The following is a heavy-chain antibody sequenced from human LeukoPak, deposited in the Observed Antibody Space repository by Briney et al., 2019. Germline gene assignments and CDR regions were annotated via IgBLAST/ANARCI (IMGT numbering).Heavy chain of an antibody. J-gene: IGHJ6*02. Sequence: GGSLRLSCAVSGFIASSYYMSWVRQAPGKGLEWVSVIYSGGITYYADSVKGRFTISRDNSKNTLYLQMNSLRAEDTAVYYCARGGFYDFWSGFPMDVWGQGTTVTVSS. CDR2: IYSGGIT. V-gene: IGHV3-53*05. CDR3: ARGGFYDFWSGFPMDV. CDR1: GFIASSYY. D-gene: IGHD3-3*01.